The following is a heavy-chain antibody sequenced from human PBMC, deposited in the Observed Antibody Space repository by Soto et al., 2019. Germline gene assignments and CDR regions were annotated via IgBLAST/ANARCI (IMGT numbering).Heavy chain of an antibody. V-gene: IGHV1-2*04. D-gene: IGHD3-22*01. CDR3: ARANTIRPYYFNMDV. CDR1: GYTFTAYY. J-gene: IGHJ6*02. CDR2: INPNSGGT. Sequence: QVQLVQSGPEVRKPGASLKVSCKASGYTFTAYYIHWVRQGPGRGLEWVGWINPNSGGTYYAQKFQAWSTMTRDTSISTAYLELSGLTYNDTAVYYCARANTIRPYYFNMDVWGQGTTVTVSS.